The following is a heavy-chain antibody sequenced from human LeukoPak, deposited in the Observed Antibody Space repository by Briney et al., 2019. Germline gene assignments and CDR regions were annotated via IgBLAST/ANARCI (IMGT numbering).Heavy chain of an antibody. D-gene: IGHD4-11*01. J-gene: IGHJ4*02. CDR3: AYYRVLGRTFDY. CDR1: GASVNDYF. CDR2: VHHTFSS. V-gene: IGHV4-59*02. Sequence: SETLSLTCTVSGASVNDYFWSWIRQPPGKGLEWIGNVHHTFSSNFSPSLKSRVTISMDTSKSQVSLRLSSVTAADTAVYYCAYYRVLGRTFDYWGQGTLVTVSS.